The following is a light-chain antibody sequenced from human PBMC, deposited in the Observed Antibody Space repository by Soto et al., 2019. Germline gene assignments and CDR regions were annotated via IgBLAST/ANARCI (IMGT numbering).Light chain of an antibody. Sequence: EVVLTQSPGTLSLSPGERATLSCRASQSVSSYLVWYQQKPGQAPRLLIYGASSRASGIPDRFSGSGSGTDFTLTINRLGPEDSAVYYCQQFDTSPYRFGQGTKLEIK. CDR1: QSVSSY. J-gene: IGKJ2*03. CDR3: QQFDTSPYR. CDR2: GAS. V-gene: IGKV3-20*01.